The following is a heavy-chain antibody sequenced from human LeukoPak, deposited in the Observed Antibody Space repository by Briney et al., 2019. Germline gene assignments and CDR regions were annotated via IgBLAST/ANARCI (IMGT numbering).Heavy chain of an antibody. D-gene: IGHD3-3*01. CDR2: IYYSGST. V-gene: IGHV4-59*01. CDR3: ASRSGYYWGFDY. J-gene: IGHJ4*02. CDR1: GGSISSYY. Sequence: KPSETLSLTCTVSGGSISSYYWSWIRQPPGKGLEWIGSIYYSGSTNYNPSLKSRVTISVDTSKNQFSLKLSSVTAADTAVYYCASRSGYYWGFDYWGQGTLVTVSS.